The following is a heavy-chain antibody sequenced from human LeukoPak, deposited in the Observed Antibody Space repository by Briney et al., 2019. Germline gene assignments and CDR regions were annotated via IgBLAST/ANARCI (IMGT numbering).Heavy chain of an antibody. J-gene: IGHJ5*02. CDR3: SRVRGYDYRSGWFDP. V-gene: IGHV5-51*01. D-gene: IGHD5-12*01. Sequence: PGESLKISCKGSGYSFTSYWIGWVRQMPGKGLEWMGIIYPGDSDTRYSPSSQGQVTISADKSISTAYLQWSSLKASDTAMYYCSRVRGYDYRSGWFDPWGQGTLVTVSS. CDR1: GYSFTSYW. CDR2: IYPGDSDT.